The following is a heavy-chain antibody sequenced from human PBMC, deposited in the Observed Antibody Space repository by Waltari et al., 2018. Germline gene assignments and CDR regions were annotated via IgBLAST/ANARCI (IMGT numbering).Heavy chain of an antibody. CDR1: GFIFSDHY. D-gene: IGHD3-22*01. V-gene: IGHV3-72*01. J-gene: IGHJ3*02. CDR3: VRVGYYDSRGDSQDAFDI. Sequence: EVQLVESGGGLVQPGGSLRLSCAASGFIFSDHYMDWVGRAPGKGVEWVGRIRHKARYYTTDYAASVKGRCTISRDDSQNSVYLEMNSLKSEDTAVYYCVRVGYYDSRGDSQDAFDIWGQGTMVTVSS. CDR2: IRHKARYYTT.